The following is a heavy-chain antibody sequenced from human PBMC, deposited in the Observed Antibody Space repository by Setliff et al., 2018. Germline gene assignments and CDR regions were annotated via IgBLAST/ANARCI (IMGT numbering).Heavy chain of an antibody. CDR1: GGSISRYH. J-gene: IGHJ6*03. V-gene: IGHV4-4*08. Sequence: SETLSLTCTVSGGSISRYHWSWIRQPPGKGLEWIGYIYASGSTNYNPSLKSRVTLSVDTSKNQFSLKVSSVTAADTAVYYCARAPPNRYSGSYEYFYMDVWGKGTTVTVSS. D-gene: IGHD1-26*01. CDR3: ARAPPNRYSGSYEYFYMDV. CDR2: IYASGST.